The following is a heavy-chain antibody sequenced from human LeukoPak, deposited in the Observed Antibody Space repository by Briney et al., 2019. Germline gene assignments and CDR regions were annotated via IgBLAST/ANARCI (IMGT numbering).Heavy chain of an antibody. CDR1: GGSFSGYY. V-gene: IGHV4-34*01. D-gene: IGHD2-8*01. CDR2: INHSGST. Sequence: SETLSLTCAVYGGSFSGYYWSWIRQPPGKGLEWIGEINHSGSTNYNPSLKSRVTISVDTSKNQFSLKLSSVTAADTAVYYCARGGYCTNGVCSTSVYYGMDVWGQGTTVTVSS. CDR3: ARGGYCTNGVCSTSVYYGMDV. J-gene: IGHJ6*02.